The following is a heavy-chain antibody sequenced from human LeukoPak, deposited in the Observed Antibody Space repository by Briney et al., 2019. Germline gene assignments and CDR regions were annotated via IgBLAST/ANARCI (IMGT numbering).Heavy chain of an antibody. CDR1: GVSVSSYY. Sequence: SETLSLTCAVSGVSVSSYYWSWIRQPPGKGLEWIWEIYNSGSTNHTPSLTSRLTIAADTSKNQFTLEPSSVTAADTVVYYCASSNTVEYYFDYGGQGTLVTVSS. CDR3: ASSNTVEYYFDY. V-gene: IGHV4-34*01. D-gene: IGHD1/OR15-1a*01. J-gene: IGHJ4*02. CDR2: IYNSGST.